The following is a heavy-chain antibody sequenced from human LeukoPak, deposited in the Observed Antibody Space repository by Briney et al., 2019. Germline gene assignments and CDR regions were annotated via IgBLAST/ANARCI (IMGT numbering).Heavy chain of an antibody. V-gene: IGHV3-30-3*01. CDR1: GFTFSSYA. CDR3: ARRIAEGGLDY. J-gene: IGHJ4*02. D-gene: IGHD2-15*01. CDR2: ISYDGSNK. Sequence: GRSLRPSCAASGFTFSSYAMHWVRQAPGKGLEWVAVISYDGSNKYYADSVKGRFTISRDNSKNTLYLQMNSLRAEDTAVFYCARRIAEGGLDYWGQGTLVTVSS.